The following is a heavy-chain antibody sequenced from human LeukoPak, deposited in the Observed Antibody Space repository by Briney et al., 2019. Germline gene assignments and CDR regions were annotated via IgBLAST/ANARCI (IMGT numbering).Heavy chain of an antibody. CDR2: INHSGST. D-gene: IGHD3-3*01. Sequence: SETLSLTCAVYGGSFSGYYWSWIRQPPGKGLEWIGEINHSGSTNYNPSLKSRVTISVDTSKNQFSLKLSSVTAADTAVYYCARHRSITIFGVVMTDWFDPWGQGTLVTVSS. CDR1: GGSFSGYY. CDR3: ARHRSITIFGVVMTDWFDP. V-gene: IGHV4-34*01. J-gene: IGHJ5*02.